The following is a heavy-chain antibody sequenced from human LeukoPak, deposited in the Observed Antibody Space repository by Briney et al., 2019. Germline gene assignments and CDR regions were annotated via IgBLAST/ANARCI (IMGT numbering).Heavy chain of an antibody. CDR2: VRQDGGQK. CDR3: GTQRSTGAIDY. CDR1: GFTCSSYW. D-gene: IGHD1-1*01. V-gene: IGHV3-7*01. J-gene: IGHJ4*02. Sequence: PGGSLRLSCAASGFTCSSYWMTWVRQAPGKGLEWVANVRQDGGQKYYVYSVKGRFTIYRDNAESSLYLQMNSLRAEDTAVYYCGTQRSTGAIDYWGQGTLVTVSS.